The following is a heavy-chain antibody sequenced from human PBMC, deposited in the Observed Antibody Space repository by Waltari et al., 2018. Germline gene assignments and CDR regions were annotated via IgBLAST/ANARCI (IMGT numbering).Heavy chain of an antibody. CDR1: GYPFNDAW. Sequence: EVQLVESGGDLVKPGESLRLSCVGSGYPFNDAWMSWVRQAPGKGREWVGRIKREIDGGTAEYVESVKDRFTISRDDSKNTLYLQMNSLKSEDSAVYFCVRESYGNDIWGQGTLVTVSS. J-gene: IGHJ4*02. D-gene: IGHD3-10*01. CDR2: IKREIDGGTA. CDR3: VRESYGNDI. V-gene: IGHV3-15*01.